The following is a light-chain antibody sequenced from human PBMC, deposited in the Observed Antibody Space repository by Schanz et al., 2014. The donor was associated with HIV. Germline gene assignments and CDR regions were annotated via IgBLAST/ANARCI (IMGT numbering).Light chain of an antibody. CDR1: SSDVGGYKY. J-gene: IGLJ1*01. V-gene: IGLV2-8*01. Sequence: QSALTQPPSASGSPGQSVTIPCTGTSSDVGGYKYVAWYQQHPGKAPKLMIYDVSKRPSGVPDRFSGSKSGNTASLTVSGLQAEDEADYYCQSYDSTLRGYVFGTGTKLTVL. CDR3: QSYDSTLRGYV. CDR2: DVS.